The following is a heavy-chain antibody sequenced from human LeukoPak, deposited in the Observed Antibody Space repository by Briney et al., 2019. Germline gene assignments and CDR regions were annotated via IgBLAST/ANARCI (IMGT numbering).Heavy chain of an antibody. CDR2: IYYSGST. CDR3: ARSTDHYYGSGSMGY. J-gene: IGHJ4*02. V-gene: IGHV4-59*01. D-gene: IGHD3-10*01. Sequence: SETLSPTCTVSGDSISSYYWSWIRQPPGKGLEWIGYIYYSGSTNYNPSLKSRVTISVDTSKNQFSLKLSSVTAADTAVYYCARSTDHYYGSGSMGYWGQGTLVTVSS. CDR1: GDSISSYY.